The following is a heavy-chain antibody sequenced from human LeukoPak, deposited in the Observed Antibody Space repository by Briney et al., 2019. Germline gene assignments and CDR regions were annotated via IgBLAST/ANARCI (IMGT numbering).Heavy chain of an antibody. Sequence: SETLSLTCTVSGGSISSYYWSWIRQPPGKGLEWIGYIYYSGSTNYNPSLKSRVTISVDTSKNQFSLKLSSVTAADTAVYYCARWGGCSSTSCPYYFDYWGQGTLVTVSS. CDR3: ARWGGCSSTSCPYYFDY. D-gene: IGHD2-2*01. J-gene: IGHJ4*02. CDR2: IYYSGST. CDR1: GGSISSYY. V-gene: IGHV4-59*12.